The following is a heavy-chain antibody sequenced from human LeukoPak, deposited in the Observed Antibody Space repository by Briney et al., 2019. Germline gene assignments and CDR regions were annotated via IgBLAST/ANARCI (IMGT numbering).Heavy chain of an antibody. CDR3: ARGVLDGDYPHDAFDI. Sequence: PSETLSLTCAVYGGSFSGYYWSWIRQPPGKGLEWIGEINHSGSTNYNPSLKSRVTTSVDTSKNQFSLKLSSVTAADTAVYYCARGVLDGDYPHDAFDIWGQGTMVTVSS. J-gene: IGHJ3*02. V-gene: IGHV4-34*01. CDR2: INHSGST. D-gene: IGHD4-17*01. CDR1: GGSFSGYY.